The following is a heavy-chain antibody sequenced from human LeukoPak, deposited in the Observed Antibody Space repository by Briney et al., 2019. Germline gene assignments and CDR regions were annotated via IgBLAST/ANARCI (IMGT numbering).Heavy chain of an antibody. CDR3: ARDKEPHYYGSGSYNTFDY. Sequence: GASVKVSCKASGGTFSSYAISWVRQAPGQGLEWMGRIIPILGIANYAQKFQGRVTITADKSTSTAYMELSSLRSEDTAVYYCARDKEPHYYGSGSYNTFDYWGQGTLVTVSS. V-gene: IGHV1-69*04. CDR1: GGTFSSYA. J-gene: IGHJ4*02. D-gene: IGHD3-10*01. CDR2: IIPILGIA.